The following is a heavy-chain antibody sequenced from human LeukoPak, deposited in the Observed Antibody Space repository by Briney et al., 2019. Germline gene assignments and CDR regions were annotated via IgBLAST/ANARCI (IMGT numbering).Heavy chain of an antibody. Sequence: PSETLSLTCTVPGGSISSSSYYWGWIRQPPGKGREWIGSSYYSGSTYYNPSLMSRVIIYVDTSKNEFSLKLSSVTAAATAVYYCARHNDQQLVGGPVYYYYFMDVWRKGTTVTAYS. J-gene: IGHJ6*03. V-gene: IGHV4-39*01. CDR1: GGSISSSSYY. D-gene: IGHD6-6*01. CDR2: SYYSGST. CDR3: ARHNDQQLVGGPVYYYYFMDV.